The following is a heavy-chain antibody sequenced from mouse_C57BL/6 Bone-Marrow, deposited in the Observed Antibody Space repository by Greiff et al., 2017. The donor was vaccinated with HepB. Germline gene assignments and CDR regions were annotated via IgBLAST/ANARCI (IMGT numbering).Heavy chain of an antibody. D-gene: IGHD2-3*01. Sequence: EVQLQQSGPELVKPGASVKIPCKASGYTFTDYNMDWVKQSHGKSLEWIGDINPNNGGTIYNQKFKGKATLTVDKSSSTAYMELRSLTSEDTAVYYCARERGVYDGYYVDYYFDCWGQGTTLTVSS. J-gene: IGHJ2*01. CDR1: GYTFTDYN. CDR3: ARERGVYDGYYVDYYFDC. V-gene: IGHV1-18*01. CDR2: INPNNGGT.